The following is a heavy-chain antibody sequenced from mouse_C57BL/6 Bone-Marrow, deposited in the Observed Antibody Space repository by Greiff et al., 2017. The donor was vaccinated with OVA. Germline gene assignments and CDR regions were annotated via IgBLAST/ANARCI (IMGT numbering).Heavy chain of an antibody. V-gene: IGHV1-42*01. D-gene: IGHD2-3*01. Sequence: VQLQQSGPELVKPGASVKISCKASGYSFTGYYMNWVKQSPEKSLEWIGEINPSTGGTTYNQKFKAKATLTVDKSSSTAYMQLKSLTSEDSAVYYCARRDGSRYYYAMDYWGQGTSVTVSS. CDR3: ARRDGSRYYYAMDY. CDR1: GYSFTGYY. J-gene: IGHJ4*01. CDR2: INPSTGGT.